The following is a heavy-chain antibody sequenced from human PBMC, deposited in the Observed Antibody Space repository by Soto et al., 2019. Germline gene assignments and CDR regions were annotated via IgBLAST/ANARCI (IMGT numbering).Heavy chain of an antibody. D-gene: IGHD1-1*01. Sequence: GESLKISCQGSGYSFTSYWIAWVRQMPGKGLEWMGIIHPSDSNTKYSPSFQGQVTFSADKSTSTAYLQWSSLKASDTAIYYCARRSASTGNYYYYMDVWGKGTTVTVSS. CDR2: IHPSDSNT. V-gene: IGHV5-51*01. CDR3: ARRSASTGNYYYYMDV. CDR1: GYSFTSYW. J-gene: IGHJ6*03.